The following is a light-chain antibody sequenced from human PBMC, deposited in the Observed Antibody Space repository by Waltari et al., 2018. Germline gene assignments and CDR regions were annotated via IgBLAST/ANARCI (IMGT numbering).Light chain of an antibody. V-gene: IGKV3-20*01. CDR2: AAS. J-gene: IGKJ4*02. CDR3: QXXXXXXXT. CDR1: QSVSRA. Sequence: EIVLTQSPGTLSLSPGERATLSCRASQSVSRALAWYQQKPGQAPRLLIYAASSRATVIPDRFSGXGSXTXFXXXISXLEPEDFAVYYXQXXXXXXXTFXXGXXXE.